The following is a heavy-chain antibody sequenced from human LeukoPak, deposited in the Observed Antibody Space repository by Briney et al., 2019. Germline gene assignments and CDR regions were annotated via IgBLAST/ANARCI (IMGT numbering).Heavy chain of an antibody. CDR2: ISSSSSYI. J-gene: IGHJ5*02. V-gene: IGHV3-21*01. CDR1: GFTFSCYS. Sequence: PGGSLRLSCAASGFTFSCYSMNWVRQAPGKGLEWVSSISSSSSYIYYADSVKGRFTISRDNAKNSLYLQMNSLRAEDTAVYYCARDVAAASGDWFDPWGQGTLVTVSS. D-gene: IGHD6-13*01. CDR3: ARDVAAASGDWFDP.